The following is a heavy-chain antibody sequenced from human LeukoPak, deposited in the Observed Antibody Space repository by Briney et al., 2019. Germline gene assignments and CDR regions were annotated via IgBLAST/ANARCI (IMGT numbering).Heavy chain of an antibody. D-gene: IGHD3-10*01. J-gene: IGHJ5*02. V-gene: IGHV3-21*01. CDR3: ASFGELEDPP. CDR1: GFTFSSYT. Sequence: GGSLRLSCAASGFTFSSYTMNWVRQAPGKGLEWVSSITSSSSYIYYADSVKGRFTISRDNAKNSLYLQMNSLRAEDTAVYYCASFGELEDPPWGQGTLVTVSS. CDR2: ITSSSSYI.